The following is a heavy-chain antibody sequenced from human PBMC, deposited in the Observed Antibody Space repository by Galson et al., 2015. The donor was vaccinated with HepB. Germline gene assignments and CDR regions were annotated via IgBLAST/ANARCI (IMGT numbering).Heavy chain of an antibody. CDR3: ARIYFGSSGAY. Sequence: SLRLSCADSGLTFSTYDMNWVRQAPGKGLEWVSYITSGSSSIYYADSVKGRFTISRDDAKNSLYLQMNSLRAEDTAVYYCARIYFGSSGAYWGQGTLVTVSS. D-gene: IGHD3-22*01. J-gene: IGHJ4*02. CDR2: ITSGSSSI. CDR1: GLTFSTYD. V-gene: IGHV3-48*01.